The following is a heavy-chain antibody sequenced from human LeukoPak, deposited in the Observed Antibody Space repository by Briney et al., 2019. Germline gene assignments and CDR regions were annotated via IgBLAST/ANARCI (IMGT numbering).Heavy chain of an antibody. Sequence: GASVKVSCKASGYTFTSYGISWVRQAPGQGLEWMGWISAYNGNTNYAQKLQGRVTMTTDTSTSTAYMELRSLRSDDTAVYYCARWTGSGGLFPGLLRDRSGSYCFDYWGQGTLVTVSS. CDR3: ARWTGSGGLFPGLLRDRSGSYCFDY. CDR1: GYTFTSYG. J-gene: IGHJ4*02. D-gene: IGHD3-10*01. CDR2: ISAYNGNT. V-gene: IGHV1-18*01.